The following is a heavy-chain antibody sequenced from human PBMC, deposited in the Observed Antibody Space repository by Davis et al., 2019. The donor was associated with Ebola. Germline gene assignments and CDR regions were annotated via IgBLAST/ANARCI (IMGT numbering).Heavy chain of an antibody. J-gene: IGHJ4*02. CDR2: IDWDDDK. D-gene: IGHD3-22*01. Sequence: SGPTLVKPTETLTLTCTVSGFSLSNARMGVSWIRQPPGKALEWLARIDWDDDKFYSTSLKTRLTISKDTSKNQVVLTMTNMDPVDTATYYCAREGRAYYYDSSGYYSTYYFDYWGQGTLVTVSS. CDR1: GFSLSNARMG. V-gene: IGHV2-70*04. CDR3: AREGRAYYYDSSGYYSTYYFDY.